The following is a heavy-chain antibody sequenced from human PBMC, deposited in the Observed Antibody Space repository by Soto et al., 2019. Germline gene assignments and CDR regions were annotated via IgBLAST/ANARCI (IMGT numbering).Heavy chain of an antibody. J-gene: IGHJ6*02. Sequence: PGGSLRLSCAASGFTFSSYGMHWVRQAPGKGLEWVAVISYDGSNKYYADSVKGRFTISRDNSKNTLYLQMNSLRAEDTAVYYSAKDGVAAAGMSYYYGMDVWGQLTTVTVSS. CDR3: AKDGVAAAGMSYYYGMDV. D-gene: IGHD6-13*01. V-gene: IGHV3-30*18. CDR1: GFTFSSYG. CDR2: ISYDGSNK.